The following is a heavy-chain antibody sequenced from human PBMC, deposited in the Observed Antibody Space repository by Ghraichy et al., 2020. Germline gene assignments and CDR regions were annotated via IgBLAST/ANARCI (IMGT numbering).Heavy chain of an antibody. CDR1: GFTFSSAW. CDR3: TRDLWFAER. V-gene: IGHV3-15*01. D-gene: IGHD3-10*01. J-gene: IGHJ4*02. Sequence: GGSLRLSCAASGFTFSSAWMSWVRQAPGKGLEWVGRIKSKTEGGTAEYAAPVKGRFTLSRDDSKNTLYLQMNSLKTEDTAVYYCTRDLWFAERGGQGTLVTVSS. CDR2: IKSKTEGGTA.